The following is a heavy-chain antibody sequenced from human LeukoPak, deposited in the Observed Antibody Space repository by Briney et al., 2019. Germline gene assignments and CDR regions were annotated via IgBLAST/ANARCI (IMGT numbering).Heavy chain of an antibody. Sequence: VASVKVSCKASGYTFTGYYMHWVRQAPGQGLEWVGWINPNSGDAKYAQNFQGRVTMTRDTSISTAYMELSRLRSDDTAVYYCARDRLYSSSYDAFDIWGQGTMVTVSS. V-gene: IGHV1-2*02. CDR2: INPNSGDA. CDR3: ARDRLYSSSYDAFDI. CDR1: GYTFTGYY. D-gene: IGHD6-6*01. J-gene: IGHJ3*02.